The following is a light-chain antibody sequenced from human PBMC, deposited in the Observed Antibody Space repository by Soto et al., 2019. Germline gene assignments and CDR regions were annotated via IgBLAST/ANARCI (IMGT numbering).Light chain of an antibody. J-gene: IGKJ4*01. CDR1: QSVNSY. CDR2: DAS. V-gene: IGKV3-11*01. CDR3: QQRSNWPLT. Sequence: EIVLTQSPATLSLSPGERGTLSWGASQSVNSYLAWYQQKPGQAPRLLIYDASNRATGIPARFSGSGSGTDFTLTISSLQHEDFAVYYCQQRSNWPLTFCGGTKVDIK.